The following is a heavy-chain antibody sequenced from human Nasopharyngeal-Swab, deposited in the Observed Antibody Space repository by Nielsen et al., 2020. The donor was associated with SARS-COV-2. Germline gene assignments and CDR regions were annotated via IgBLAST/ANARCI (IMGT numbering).Heavy chain of an antibody. Sequence: SETLSLTCTVSGGSISSSSYYWGWIRQPPGKGLEWIGSIYFSGSTYYNPSLKSRVTISVDTSKNQFSLELSAVTAADTAVYYCARHTGDYGDYIYYFDYWGQGTLVTVSS. CDR2: IYFSGST. D-gene: IGHD4-17*01. V-gene: IGHV4-39*01. CDR1: GGSISSSSYY. J-gene: IGHJ4*02. CDR3: ARHTGDYGDYIYYFDY.